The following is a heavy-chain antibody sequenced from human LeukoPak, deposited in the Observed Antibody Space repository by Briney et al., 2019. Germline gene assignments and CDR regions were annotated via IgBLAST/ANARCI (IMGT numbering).Heavy chain of an antibody. V-gene: IGHV1-18*01. CDR2: ISAYNGNT. J-gene: IGHJ6*03. D-gene: IGHD3-22*01. CDR1: GYTFTSYD. Sequence: ASVKVSCKASGYTFTSYDINWVRQAPGQGLEWMGWISAYNGNTNYAQKLQGRVTMTTDTSTSTAYMELRSLRSDDTAVYYCARLGSSGYYGYYYYMDVWGKGTTVTVSS. CDR3: ARLGSSGYYGYYYYMDV.